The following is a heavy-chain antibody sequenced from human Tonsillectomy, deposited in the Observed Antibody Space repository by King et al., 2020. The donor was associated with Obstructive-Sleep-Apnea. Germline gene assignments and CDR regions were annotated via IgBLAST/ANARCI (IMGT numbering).Heavy chain of an antibody. Sequence: VQLVESGGGLVQPGGSLRLSCAASGCTSSNYAMSLVRQAPGKGREWGSAISGIGDSTYYADSEKGRFTIFRDNSKNALYPQMNSLRADDTAVYFCAKAGSSGGDYGDYWGQGTLVTVSS. J-gene: IGHJ4*02. D-gene: IGHD4-17*01. CDR2: ISGIGDST. CDR3: AKAGSSGGDYGDY. V-gene: IGHV3-23*04. CDR1: GCTSSNYA.